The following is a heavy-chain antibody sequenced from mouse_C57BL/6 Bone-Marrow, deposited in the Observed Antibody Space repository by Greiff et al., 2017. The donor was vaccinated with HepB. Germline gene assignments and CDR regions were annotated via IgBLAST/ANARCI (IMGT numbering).Heavy chain of an antibody. CDR2: ISDGGSYT. D-gene: IGHD1-1*01. J-gene: IGHJ3*01. CDR1: GFTFSSYA. CDR3: ARAPYGSSEAWFAY. V-gene: IGHV5-4*01. Sequence: EVHLVESGGGLVKPGGSLKLSCAASGFTFSSYAMSWVRQTPEKRLEWVATISDGGSYTYYPDNVKGRFTISRDNAKNNLYLQMSHLKSEDTAMYYCARAPYGSSEAWFAYWGQGTRVTVSA.